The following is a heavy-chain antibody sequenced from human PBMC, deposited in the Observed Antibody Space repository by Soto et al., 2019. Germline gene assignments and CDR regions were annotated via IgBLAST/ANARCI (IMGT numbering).Heavy chain of an antibody. D-gene: IGHD3-22*01. J-gene: IGHJ4*02. CDR3: TTERPRYYYDGFDY. CDR2: IKSKADGGTT. Sequence: GLEWVGRIKSKADGGTTDYAAPVEGRFIVSRDDSKNTQYLQMNSLKTEDTALYYCTTERPRYYYDGFDYWGQGTLVTVSS. V-gene: IGHV3-15*01.